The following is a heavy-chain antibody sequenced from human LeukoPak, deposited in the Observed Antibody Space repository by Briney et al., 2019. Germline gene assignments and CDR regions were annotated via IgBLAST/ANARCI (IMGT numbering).Heavy chain of an antibody. Sequence: ASVKVSCKASGYTFTSYYMHWVRQAPGQGLEWMGIINPSDSSTTYVQKFQGRVAVTRDTSTSTVYMELSSLGSEDTAVYYCARDLDGRSNYAYWGQGTLVTVSS. CDR3: ARDLDGRSNYAY. CDR2: INPSDSST. V-gene: IGHV1-46*01. J-gene: IGHJ4*02. D-gene: IGHD1-1*01. CDR1: GYTFTSYY.